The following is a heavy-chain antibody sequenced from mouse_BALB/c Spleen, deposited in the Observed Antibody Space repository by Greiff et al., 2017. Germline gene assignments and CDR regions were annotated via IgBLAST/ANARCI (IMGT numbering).Heavy chain of an antibody. V-gene: IGHV5-4*02. Sequence: EVQGVESGGGLVKPGGSLKLSCAASGFTFSDYYMYWVRQTPEKRLEWVATISDGGSYTYYPDSVKGRCTISRDNAKNNLYLQMSSLKSEDTAMYYCARGYYDGSSAWFAYWGQGTLVTVSA. CDR3: ARGYYDGSSAWFAY. J-gene: IGHJ3*01. D-gene: IGHD1-1*01. CDR2: ISDGGSYT. CDR1: GFTFSDYY.